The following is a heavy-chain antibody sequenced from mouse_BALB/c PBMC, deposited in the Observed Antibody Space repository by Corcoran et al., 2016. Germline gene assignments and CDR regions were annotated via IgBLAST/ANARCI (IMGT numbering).Heavy chain of an antibody. V-gene: IGHV14-3*02. J-gene: IGHJ1*01. CDR1: GFHLKDTY. CDR2: IDPANGNT. CDR3: ARWDWYFDV. Sequence: VQLPQSGAELVMQGASVKLSCTASGFHLKDTYMQWVKQRPDQGLEWIGRIDPANGNTKYDPKFQGKATITADTSSNTAYLQLSSLTSEDTAVYYCARWDWYFDVWGAGTTVTVSS.